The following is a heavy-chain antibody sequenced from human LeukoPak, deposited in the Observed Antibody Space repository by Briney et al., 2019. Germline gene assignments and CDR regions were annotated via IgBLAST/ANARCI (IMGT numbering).Heavy chain of an antibody. Sequence: GGSLRLSCAASGFTFSSYGMHWVRQAPGKGLEWVAFIRYDGSNKYYADSVKGRFTISRDNAKNTLYLQMNSLRAEDTAVYYCARVFENYYDSSGYSGYWGQGTLVTVSS. CDR2: IRYDGSNK. J-gene: IGHJ4*02. V-gene: IGHV3-30*02. CDR1: GFTFSSYG. CDR3: ARVFENYYDSSGYSGY. D-gene: IGHD3-22*01.